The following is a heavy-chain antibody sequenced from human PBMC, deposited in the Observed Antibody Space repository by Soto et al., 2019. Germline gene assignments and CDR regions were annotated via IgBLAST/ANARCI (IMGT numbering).Heavy chain of an antibody. CDR1: GYTFTNYG. CDR3: ARGKAGLIHNTGFDY. Sequence: QVQLVQSGAEVRKPGASVNVSCKASGYTFTNYGITWVRQAPGRGLEWMGWISTYNANTNYAPNLRGRVTMTTDTTTITAYMEVRSLISDDTAVYYCARGKAGLIHNTGFDYWGQGTLVTVSS. J-gene: IGHJ4*02. V-gene: IGHV1-18*01. D-gene: IGHD3-16*02. CDR2: ISTYNANT.